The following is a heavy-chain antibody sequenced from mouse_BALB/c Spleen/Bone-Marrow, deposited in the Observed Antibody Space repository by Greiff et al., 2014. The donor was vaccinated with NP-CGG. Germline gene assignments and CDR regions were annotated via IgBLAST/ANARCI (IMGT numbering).Heavy chain of an antibody. CDR3: ARLPFPY. V-gene: IGHV14-3*02. CDR1: GFTITDTY. CDR2: IDPANGNT. J-gene: IGHJ3*01. Sequence: EVQVEESGAELVKPGASVKLSCTASGFTITDTYMHWVKQRPEQGLEWIGKIDPANGNTKYDPKFQGKATITADTSSNTAYLQLSSLTSEDTAVYYCARLPFPYWGQGTLVTVSA.